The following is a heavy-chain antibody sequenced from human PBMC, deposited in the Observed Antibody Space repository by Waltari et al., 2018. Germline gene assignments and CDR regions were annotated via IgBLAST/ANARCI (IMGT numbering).Heavy chain of an antibody. CDR3: VRASKDDYYYYPMDV. V-gene: IGHV3-20*01. CDR2: VNWNGGNT. Sequence: EVQLVESGGGVIRPGGSLRLSCAASGFTFGDCGLDWVRQAPGKGREWGAGVNWNGGNTGYADSVKGRFTISRDNARNSLDLQMNSLRVEDTALYRCVRASKDDYYYYPMDVWGQGTTVTVSS. J-gene: IGHJ6*02. CDR1: GFTFGDCG. D-gene: IGHD3-16*01.